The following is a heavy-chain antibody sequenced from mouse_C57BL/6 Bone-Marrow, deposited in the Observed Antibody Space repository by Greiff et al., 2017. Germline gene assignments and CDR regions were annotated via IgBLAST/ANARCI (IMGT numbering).Heavy chain of an antibody. D-gene: IGHD2-2*01. CDR3: ARGDYAYEGAWFAY. J-gene: IGHJ3*01. V-gene: IGHV5-17*01. CDR2: ISSGSSTI. CDR1: GFTFSDYG. Sequence: EVQLVESGGGLVKPGGSLKLSCAASGFTFSDYGMHWVRQAPEKGLKWVAYISSGSSTIYYTDTVQGRFTISRANAKNTLFLQMPSLRSEDTALYYCARGDYAYEGAWFAYWGQGTLVTVSA.